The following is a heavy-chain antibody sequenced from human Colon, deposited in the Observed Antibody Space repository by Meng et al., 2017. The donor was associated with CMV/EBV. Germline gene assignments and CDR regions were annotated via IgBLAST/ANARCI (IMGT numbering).Heavy chain of an antibody. Sequence: GESLKISCAASGVTGRYNFMRWLRQAPGKGLEWVSFINSAGTTYYADSVEGRFTISRDNSKNTLYLQMNSLRAEDTAVYYCAKDRLGYCSSTSCYNGRYYYYGMDVWGQGTTVTVSS. CDR2: INSAGTT. J-gene: IGHJ6*02. V-gene: IGHV3-66*02. CDR1: GVTGRYNF. CDR3: AKDRLGYCSSTSCYNGRYYYYGMDV. D-gene: IGHD2-2*02.